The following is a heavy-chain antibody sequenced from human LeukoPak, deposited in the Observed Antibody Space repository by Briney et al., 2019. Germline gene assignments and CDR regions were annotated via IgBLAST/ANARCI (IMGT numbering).Heavy chain of an antibody. CDR3: AKDHEDDILAYYFDY. V-gene: IGHV3-NL1*01. Sequence: GGSLRLSCAASGFTFSSYDMHWVRQATGKGLEWVSVIYSGGSTYYADSVKGRFTISRDNSKNTLYLQMNSLRLGDTAVYYCAKDHEDDILAYYFDYWGQGTLVTVSS. CDR1: GFTFSSYD. CDR2: IYSGGST. D-gene: IGHD3-9*01. J-gene: IGHJ4*02.